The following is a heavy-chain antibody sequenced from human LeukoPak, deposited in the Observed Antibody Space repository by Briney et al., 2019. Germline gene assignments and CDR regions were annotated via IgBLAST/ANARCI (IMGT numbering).Heavy chain of an antibody. Sequence: PSETLSLTCAVYGGSFSGYYWSWIRQPPGKGLEWIGEINHSGSTNYNPSLTSRVTISVDTSKNQFSLKLSSVTAADTAVYYCARGIVVVPAAISLSRPGARFDYWGQRTLVTVSS. D-gene: IGHD2-2*02. J-gene: IGHJ4*02. V-gene: IGHV4-34*01. CDR1: GGSFSGYY. CDR3: ARGIVVVPAAISLSRPGARFDY. CDR2: INHSGST.